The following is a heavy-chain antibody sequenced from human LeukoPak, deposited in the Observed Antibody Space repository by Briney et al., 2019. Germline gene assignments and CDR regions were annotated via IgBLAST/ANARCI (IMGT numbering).Heavy chain of an antibody. Sequence: SSETLSLTCTVSGGSISSYYWSWIRQPPGKGLEWIGYIYYSGSTNYNPSLKSRVTISVDTSKNQFSLKLSSVTAADTAVCYCARHGENYDYVWGSYDYFDYWGQGTLVTVSS. CDR3: ARHGENYDYVWGSYDYFDY. J-gene: IGHJ4*02. CDR1: GGSISSYY. D-gene: IGHD3-16*01. V-gene: IGHV4-59*08. CDR2: IYYSGST.